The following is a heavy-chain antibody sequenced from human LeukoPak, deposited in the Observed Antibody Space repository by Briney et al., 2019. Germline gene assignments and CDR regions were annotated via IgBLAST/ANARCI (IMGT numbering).Heavy chain of an antibody. CDR3: AKGLRYSSGWYDY. V-gene: IGHV3-30*18. CDR1: GFTFSSYG. J-gene: IGHJ4*02. Sequence: PGGSLRLSCAASGFTFSSYGMHWVRQAPGKGLEWVAVISYDGSNKYYADSVKGRFTISRDNSKNTLYLQMNSLRAEDTAVYYCAKGLRYSSGWYDYWGQGTLVTVSS. CDR2: ISYDGSNK. D-gene: IGHD6-19*01.